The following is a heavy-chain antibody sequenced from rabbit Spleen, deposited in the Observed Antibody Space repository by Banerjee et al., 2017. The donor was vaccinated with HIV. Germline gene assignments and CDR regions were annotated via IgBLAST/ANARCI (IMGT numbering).Heavy chain of an antibody. CDR1: GFSFSNGYW. V-gene: IGHV1S45*01. D-gene: IGHD3-1*01. J-gene: IGHJ4*01. CDR2: IDTGGSGST. Sequence: QEQLEESGGDLVKPGASLTLTCTASGFSFSNGYWICWVRQAPGKGLEWIACIDTGGSGSTYYASWAKGRFTVSKTSSTTVTLQMTSLTVADTATYFCARGWPGNRNLWGPGTLVTVS. CDR3: ARGWPGNRNL.